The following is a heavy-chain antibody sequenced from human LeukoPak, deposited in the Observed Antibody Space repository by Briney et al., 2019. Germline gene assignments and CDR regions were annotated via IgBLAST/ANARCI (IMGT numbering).Heavy chain of an antibody. Sequence: SETLSLTCTVSGGSISSYYWSWIRQPAGKGLEWIGRIYTSESTNYNPSLKSRVTMSVDTSKNQFSLKLSSVTAADTAVYYCARVVGSSWYSAYYYYYGMDVWGQGTTVTVSS. V-gene: IGHV4-4*07. CDR3: ARVVGSSWYSAYYYYYGMDV. CDR1: GGSISSYY. CDR2: IYTSEST. D-gene: IGHD6-13*01. J-gene: IGHJ6*02.